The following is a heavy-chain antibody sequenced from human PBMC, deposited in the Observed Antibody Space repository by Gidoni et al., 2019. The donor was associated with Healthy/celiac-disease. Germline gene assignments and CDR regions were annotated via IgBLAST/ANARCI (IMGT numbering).Heavy chain of an antibody. J-gene: IGHJ5*02. D-gene: IGHD6-6*01. CDR2: IIPIFGTA. CDR3: ARAQRGLAARPGPYNWFDP. CDR1: GGTFSSYA. Sequence: QVQLVQSGAEVKKPGSSVKVSCKASGGTFSSYAISWVRQAPGQGLEWMGGIIPIFGTANYAQKFQGRVTITADESTSTAYMELSSLRSEDTAVYYCARAQRGLAARPGPYNWFDPWGQGTLVTVSS. V-gene: IGHV1-69*01.